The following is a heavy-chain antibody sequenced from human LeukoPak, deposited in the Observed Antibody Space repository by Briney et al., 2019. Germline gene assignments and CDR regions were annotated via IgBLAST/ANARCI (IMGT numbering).Heavy chain of an antibody. CDR3: ARVNYGGNSFSDY. J-gene: IGHJ4*02. D-gene: IGHD4-23*01. V-gene: IGHV3-74*01. CDR2: INSDGTST. Sequence: GGSLRLSCAASGFTFSANWMHWVRQAPGKGLVWVSRINSDGTSTHYADSVKGRFTISRDNAKNTLYLQMNTLRAEDTAVYYCARVNYGGNSFSDYWGQGTLVTVSS. CDR1: GFTFSANW.